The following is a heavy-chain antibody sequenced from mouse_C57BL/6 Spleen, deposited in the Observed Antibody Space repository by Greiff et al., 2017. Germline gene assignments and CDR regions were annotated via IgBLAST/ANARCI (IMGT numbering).Heavy chain of an antibody. V-gene: IGHV1-52*01. Sequence: QVQLQQPGAELVRPGSSVKLSCKASGYTFTSYWMHWVKQMPIQGLEWIGNIDPSDSETHYNQKFKDKATLTVDKSSSTAYMQLSSLTSEDSAVYYCARYYGSSYWYFDVWGTGTTVTVSS. CDR1: GYTFTSYW. J-gene: IGHJ1*03. CDR3: ARYYGSSYWYFDV. CDR2: IDPSDSET. D-gene: IGHD1-1*01.